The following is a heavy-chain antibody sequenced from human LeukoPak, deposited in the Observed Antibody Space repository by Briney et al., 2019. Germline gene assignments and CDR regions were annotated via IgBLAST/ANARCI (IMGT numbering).Heavy chain of an antibody. J-gene: IGHJ6*03. CDR1: GGTFSSYA. Sequence: GASVKVSCKASGGTFSSYAISWVRQAPGQGLEWMGGIIPIFGTANYAQKFQGRVTITADESTSTAYMELSSLRSEDTAVYYCAGDFWSGYRCYYYYMDVWGKGTTVTVSS. D-gene: IGHD3-3*01. CDR2: IIPIFGTA. V-gene: IGHV1-69*01. CDR3: AGDFWSGYRCYYYYMDV.